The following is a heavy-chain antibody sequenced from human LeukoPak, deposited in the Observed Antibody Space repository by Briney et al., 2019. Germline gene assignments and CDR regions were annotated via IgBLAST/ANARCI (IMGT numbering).Heavy chain of an antibody. V-gene: IGHV1-58*02. D-gene: IGHD2-21*01. Sequence: GASAKVSCKASGFTFTSSAMQWVRQARGQRLEWIGWIVVGSGNTNYAQNFQERVTITRDMSTSTAYMELSSLRSEDTAVYYCAANTPRVVREDAFDIWGQGTMVTVSS. J-gene: IGHJ3*02. CDR1: GFTFTSSA. CDR3: AANTPRVVREDAFDI. CDR2: IVVGSGNT.